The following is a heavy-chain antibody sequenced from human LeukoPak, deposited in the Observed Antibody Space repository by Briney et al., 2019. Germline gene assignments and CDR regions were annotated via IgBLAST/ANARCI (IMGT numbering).Heavy chain of an antibody. Sequence: GGSLRLSCAASGFTFSSYGMHWVRQAPGKGLEWVAVISYDGSNKYYADSVKGRFAISRDNSKNTLYLQMNSLRAEDTAVYYCAKDWGYYYDSSGPDAFDIWGQGTMVTVSS. CDR2: ISYDGSNK. J-gene: IGHJ3*02. V-gene: IGHV3-30*18. CDR3: AKDWGYYYDSSGPDAFDI. D-gene: IGHD3-22*01. CDR1: GFTFSSYG.